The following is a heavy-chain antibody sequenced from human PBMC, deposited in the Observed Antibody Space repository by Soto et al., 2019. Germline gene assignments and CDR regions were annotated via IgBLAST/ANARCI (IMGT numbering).Heavy chain of an antibody. V-gene: IGHV3-72*01. J-gene: IGHJ4*02. CDR2: IKNKANSYTT. Sequence: EVHLVESGGGLVQPGGSLRLSCAASGFTFSDHHMDWVRQAPGKGLEWVGRIKNKANSYTTEYAASVKGRFTISRDDLKNSLYLQLNSLRSDDTAVYYCVRGPSLGDCSGGSCYFDYWGQGTLVTVSS. D-gene: IGHD2-15*01. CDR3: VRGPSLGDCSGGSCYFDY. CDR1: GFTFSDHH.